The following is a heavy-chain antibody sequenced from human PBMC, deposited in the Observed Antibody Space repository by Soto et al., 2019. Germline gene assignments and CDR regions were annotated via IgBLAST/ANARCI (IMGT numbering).Heavy chain of an antibody. J-gene: IGHJ5*02. CDR2: ISNDGSTT. CDR3: AKWSGFGDA. CDR1: GFTLSSNS. Sequence: GGSLRLSCAASGFTLSSNSMAWVRQDPGERLQWVSGISNDGSTTFYIDAVRGRFTISRDTSTNTLYLQMDSLRVEDTAVYFCAKWSGFGDAWGQGTLVTVSS. D-gene: IGHD3-10*01. V-gene: IGHV3-23*01.